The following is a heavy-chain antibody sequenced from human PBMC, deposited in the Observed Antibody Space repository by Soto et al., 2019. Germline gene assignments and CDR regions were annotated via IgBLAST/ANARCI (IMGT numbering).Heavy chain of an antibody. D-gene: IGHD3-10*01. V-gene: IGHV3-30-3*01. CDR2: ISYDGSNK. J-gene: IGHJ4*02. Sequence: GGSLRLSCAASGFTFSSYAMHWVRQAPGKGLEWVAVISYDGSNKYYADSVKGRFTISRDNSKNTLYLQMNSLRAEDTAVYYCARDREYYLDYWGQGTLVTVSS. CDR1: GFTFSSYA. CDR3: ARDREYYLDY.